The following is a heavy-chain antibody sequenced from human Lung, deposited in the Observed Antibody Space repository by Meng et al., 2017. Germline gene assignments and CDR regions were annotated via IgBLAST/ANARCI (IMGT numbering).Heavy chain of an antibody. V-gene: IGHV7-4-1*02. Sequence: QVQLVQSGSELKKPGAAVKISCKASGYTFTTYAMNWVRQAPGQGLEWMGWINTDTRNPTYAQGFTGRFVFSLDTSVSTAYLQISSLMAEDTAIYYCARGDLGMSGYYYTVHWGQGTLVTRLL. J-gene: IGHJ4*02. CDR2: INTDTRNP. CDR1: GYTFTTYA. D-gene: IGHD3-22*01. CDR3: ARGDLGMSGYYYTVH.